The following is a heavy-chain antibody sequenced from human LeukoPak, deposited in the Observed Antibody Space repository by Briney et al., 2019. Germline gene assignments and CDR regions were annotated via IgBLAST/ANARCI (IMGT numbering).Heavy chain of an antibody. Sequence: ASVKVSCKASGYTFTGYYMHWVRQAPGQGLEWMGWINPNSGGTNYAQKFQGRVTMTRDTSISTAYMELRSLRSDDTAVYYCARESVPVVAAHPHLPDYWGQGTLVTVSS. CDR2: INPNSGGT. J-gene: IGHJ4*02. V-gene: IGHV1-2*02. CDR1: GYTFTGYY. CDR3: ARESVPVVAAHPHLPDY. D-gene: IGHD2-15*01.